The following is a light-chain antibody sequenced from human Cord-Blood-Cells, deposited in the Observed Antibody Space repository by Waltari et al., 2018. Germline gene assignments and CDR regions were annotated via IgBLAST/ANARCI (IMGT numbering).Light chain of an antibody. J-gene: IGKJ1*01. CDR2: WAS. CDR3: QQYYSTPPWT. V-gene: IGKV4-1*01. Sequence: DIVMTQSPDSLAVSLVERATIHCKSSQSVLYSSNNKNYLAWYQQKPGQPPKLLIYWASTRESGVPDRFSGSGSGTDFTLTISSLQAEDVAVYYCQQYYSTPPWTFGQGTKVEIK. CDR1: QSVLYSSNNKNY.